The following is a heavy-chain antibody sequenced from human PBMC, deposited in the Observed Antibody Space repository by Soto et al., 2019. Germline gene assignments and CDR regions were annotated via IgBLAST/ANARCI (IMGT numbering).Heavy chain of an antibody. CDR2: ISSSGDST. CDR1: GFTFSSYA. Sequence: GGSLRLSCAASGFTFSSYAMSWVRQAPGKGLERVSGISSSGDSTNYADSVKGRFTISRDNAKNTLYLQMNSLRVEDTAVYYCSRVGGSTWHWGQGTLVTVSS. D-gene: IGHD1-26*01. J-gene: IGHJ4*02. V-gene: IGHV3-23*01. CDR3: SRVGGSTWH.